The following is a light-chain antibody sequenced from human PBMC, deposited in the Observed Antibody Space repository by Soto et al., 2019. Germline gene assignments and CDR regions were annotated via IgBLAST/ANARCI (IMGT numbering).Light chain of an antibody. Sequence: EIVLTQSPGTLSLSPGERATVSCRASQSVSSSYLAWYQQKPGQAPRLLIYGASSRATGIPDRFSGSGSGTDFTLTISRLEPEDFAVYYCQQYGSSPPLPFGQGTKVEIK. V-gene: IGKV3-20*01. CDR3: QQYGSSPPLP. J-gene: IGKJ1*01. CDR1: QSVSSSY. CDR2: GAS.